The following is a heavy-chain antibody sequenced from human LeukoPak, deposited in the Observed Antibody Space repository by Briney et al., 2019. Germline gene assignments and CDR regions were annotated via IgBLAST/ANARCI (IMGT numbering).Heavy chain of an antibody. CDR2: ISGSGAGT. J-gene: IGHJ4*02. CDR1: GFTFSSYS. CDR3: AKVTGDYGLYYFDY. Sequence: GGSLRLSCAASGFTFSSYSMNWVRQAPGKGLEWVSGISGSGAGTYYTDSVKGRFTISRDNSVNTLYLQMNSLRAEDTAVYYCAKVTGDYGLYYFDYWGQGTLVTVSS. D-gene: IGHD4-17*01. V-gene: IGHV3-23*01.